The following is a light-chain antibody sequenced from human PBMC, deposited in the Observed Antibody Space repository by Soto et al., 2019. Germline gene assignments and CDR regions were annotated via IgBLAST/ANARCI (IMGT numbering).Light chain of an antibody. CDR3: QQYGSSPLT. CDR1: QSVSSSY. CDR2: GAS. V-gene: IGKV3-20*01. J-gene: IGKJ4*01. Sequence: EIVLTQSPGTLSLSPGERATLSCRVSQSVSSSYLAWYQQKPGQAPRLLISGASTRATGIPDRFSGSGSGTDVTLTISRLEPEDFAVYYCQQYGSSPLTFGGGTKVEIK.